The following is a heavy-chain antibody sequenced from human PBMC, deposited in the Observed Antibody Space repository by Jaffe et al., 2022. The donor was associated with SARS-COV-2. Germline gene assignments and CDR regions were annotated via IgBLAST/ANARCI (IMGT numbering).Heavy chain of an antibody. CDR2: IWYDGSKI. J-gene: IGHJ3*02. CDR3: ARDGGGNPPFYALDI. V-gene: IGHV3-33*01. CDR1: GFTLNTYG. D-gene: IGHD3-10*01. Sequence: QVQLVESGGGVVQPGRSLRLSCAVSGFTLNTYGMHWVRQAPGKGLEWVAVIWYDGSKIFYADSVKGRFTISKDTSKNMVFLQMNTLRAEDTAVYYCARDGGGNPPFYALDIWGQGTMVTVSS.